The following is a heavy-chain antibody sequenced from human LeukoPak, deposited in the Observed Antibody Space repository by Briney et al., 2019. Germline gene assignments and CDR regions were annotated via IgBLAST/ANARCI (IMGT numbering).Heavy chain of an antibody. D-gene: IGHD5-18*01. CDR1: GSTFSSYA. V-gene: IGHV3-23*01. J-gene: IGHJ4*02. CDR3: AKDSGYSYGYGSVDY. CDR2: ISGSGGST. Sequence: GGSLRLSCAASGSTFSSYAMSWVRQAPGKGLEWVSAISGSGGSTYYADSVKGRFTISRDNSKNTLYLQMNSLRAEDTAVYYCAKDSGYSYGYGSVDYWGQGTLVTVSS.